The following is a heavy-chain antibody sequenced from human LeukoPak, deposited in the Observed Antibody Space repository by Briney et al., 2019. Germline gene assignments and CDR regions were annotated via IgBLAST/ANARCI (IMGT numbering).Heavy chain of an antibody. CDR1: GGSFSGYY. D-gene: IGHD3-22*01. V-gene: IGHV4-34*01. Sequence: SETLSLTCAVYGGSFSGYYWSWIRQPPGKGLEWIGEINHSGSTSYNPSLKSRVTISVDTSKNQFSLKLSSVTAADTAVYYCARSISYDSSGPFDYWGQGTLVTVSS. CDR3: ARSISYDSSGPFDY. CDR2: INHSGST. J-gene: IGHJ4*02.